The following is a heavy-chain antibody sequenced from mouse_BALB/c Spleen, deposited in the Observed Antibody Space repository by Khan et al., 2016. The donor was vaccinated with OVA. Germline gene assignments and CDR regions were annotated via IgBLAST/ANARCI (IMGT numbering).Heavy chain of an antibody. Sequence: VQLKQSGAELVKPGASVKLSCTASGFNIKDTYMHWVKQRPEQGLEWIGRTDPANGNTKYDPKFQGKATITADTSSNTAYLQLSSLTSEVTAVYYGARDLYYSAMDYWGQGASVTVSS. D-gene: IGHD2-3*01. CDR2: TDPANGNT. J-gene: IGHJ4*01. CDR1: GFNIKDTY. CDR3: ARDLYYSAMDY. V-gene: IGHV14-3*02.